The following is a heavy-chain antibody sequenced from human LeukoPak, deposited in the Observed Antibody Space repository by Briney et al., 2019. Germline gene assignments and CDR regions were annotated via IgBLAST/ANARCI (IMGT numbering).Heavy chain of an antibody. D-gene: IGHD5-12*01. Sequence: PGGSLRLSCAASGFTFSSYAMHWVRQAPGKGLEWVAVISYDGSNKYYADSVKGRFTISRDNAKNSLYLQMNSLRAEDTAVYYCARGIVATKLDYWGQGTLVTVSS. CDR2: ISYDGSNK. V-gene: IGHV3-30-3*01. J-gene: IGHJ4*02. CDR1: GFTFSSYA. CDR3: ARGIVATKLDY.